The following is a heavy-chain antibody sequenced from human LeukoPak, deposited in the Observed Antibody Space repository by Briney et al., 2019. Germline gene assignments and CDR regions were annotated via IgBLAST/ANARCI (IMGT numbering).Heavy chain of an antibody. D-gene: IGHD3-10*01. CDR3: ARGREEGYYYGSGMNWFDP. V-gene: IGHV4-59*01. CDR2: IHYSGST. J-gene: IGHJ5*02. CDR1: GGSISSYY. Sequence: SETLSLTCTVSGGSISSYYWSWIRQPPGKGLEWIGYIHYSGSTNYNPSLKSRVTISVDTSKNQFSLKLSSVTAADTAVYYCARGREEGYYYGSGMNWFDPWGQGTLVTVSS.